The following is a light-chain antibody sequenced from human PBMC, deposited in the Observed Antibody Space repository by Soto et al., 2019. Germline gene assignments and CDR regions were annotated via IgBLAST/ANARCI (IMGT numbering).Light chain of an antibody. CDR1: QRVDRY. J-gene: IGKJ1*01. CDR3: QQTYISPWT. CDR2: AAS. Sequence: DIQMTQSPSTLSASVGDRVTITCRASQRVDRYLNWYQQKPGRAPNLLIYAASSLQSGVPSRFSGSGSGADFTLTISSLQPEDFATYFCQQTYISPWTFGQGTKVDIK. V-gene: IGKV1-39*01.